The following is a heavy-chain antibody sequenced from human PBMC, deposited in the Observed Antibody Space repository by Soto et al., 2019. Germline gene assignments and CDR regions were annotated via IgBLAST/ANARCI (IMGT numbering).Heavy chain of an antibody. Sequence: AGGSLRLSCAASGFTFSSYAMHWVRQAPGKGLEWVAVISYDGSNKYYADSVKGRFTISRDNSKNTLYLQMNSLRAEDTAVYYCARQYCGGDCYDINYYGMDVWGQGTTVTVSS. J-gene: IGHJ6*02. CDR2: ISYDGSNK. D-gene: IGHD2-21*02. V-gene: IGHV3-30-3*01. CDR3: ARQYCGGDCYDINYYGMDV. CDR1: GFTFSSYA.